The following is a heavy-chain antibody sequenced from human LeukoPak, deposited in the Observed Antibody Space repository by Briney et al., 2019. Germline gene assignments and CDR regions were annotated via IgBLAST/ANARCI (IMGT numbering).Heavy chain of an antibody. V-gene: IGHV3-53*01. CDR3: ARAEIAAAALDY. CDR2: IYSGGST. D-gene: IGHD6-13*01. Sequence: GRSLRLSCAASAFTVSSNYMSWVRQAPGKGLEWVSVIYSGGSTYYADSVKGRFTISRDNSKNTLYLQMNSLRAEDTAVYYCARAEIAAAALDYWGQGTLVTVSS. J-gene: IGHJ4*02. CDR1: AFTVSSNY.